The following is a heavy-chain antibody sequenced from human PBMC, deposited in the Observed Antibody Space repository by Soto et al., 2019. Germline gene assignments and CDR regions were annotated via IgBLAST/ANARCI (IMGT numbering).Heavy chain of an antibody. CDR2: ISAYNGNT. D-gene: IGHD2-21*01. V-gene: IGHV1-18*04. CDR3: ARVWEFVVVNDY. CDR1: GYTFPSYG. J-gene: IGHJ4*02. Sequence: AAVKVSCKASGYTFPSYGISWVRQAPGQGLEWMGWISAYNGNTNYAQKLQGRVTMTTDTSTSTAYMELRSLRSDDTAVYYCARVWEFVVVNDYWGQGTLVTVSS.